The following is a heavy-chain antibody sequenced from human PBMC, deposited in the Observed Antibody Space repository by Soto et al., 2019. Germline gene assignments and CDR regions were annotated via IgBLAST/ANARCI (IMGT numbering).Heavy chain of an antibody. CDR2: IVLGNGNT. V-gene: IGHV1-58*01. CDR1: GFTFSSSA. D-gene: IGHD6-19*01. J-gene: IGHJ5*02. CDR3: ATRIGNIGWYWLDT. Sequence: SVKVSCKASGFTFSSSAVQWVRQARGQRLEWIGWIVLGNGNTNYARKFQERVTITRDMSTSTAYMEVRSLTSDDTAVYYCATRIGNIGWYWLDTWGQGTLVTVSS.